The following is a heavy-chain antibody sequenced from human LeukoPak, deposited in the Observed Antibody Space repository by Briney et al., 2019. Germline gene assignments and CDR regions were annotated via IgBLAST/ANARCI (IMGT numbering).Heavy chain of an antibody. D-gene: IGHD3-22*01. CDR2: IYSGGST. CDR3: ARVYPEYYYDSSGYSYYFDY. J-gene: IGHJ4*02. Sequence: GGSLRLSCVASGFTVSSNYMSWVRPAPGKGLEWVSVIYSGGSTYYADSVKGRFTISRDNSKNTLYLQMNSRRAEDTAVYYCARVYPEYYYDSSGYSYYFDYWGQGTLVTVSS. CDR1: GFTVSSNY. V-gene: IGHV3-53*01.